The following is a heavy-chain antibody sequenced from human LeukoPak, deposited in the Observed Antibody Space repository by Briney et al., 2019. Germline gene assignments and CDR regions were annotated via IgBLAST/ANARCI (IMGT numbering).Heavy chain of an antibody. CDR1: GYSFTSYW. CDR3: ARLVGATQLHFDY. Sequence: GESLKISCKGSGYSFTSYWIGWVRQMPGKGLEWMGIIYPGDSDTRYSPSFQGQVTISADKSISTAYPQWSSLKASDTAMYYCARLVGATQLHFDYWGQGTLVTVSS. V-gene: IGHV5-51*01. D-gene: IGHD1-26*01. CDR2: IYPGDSDT. J-gene: IGHJ4*02.